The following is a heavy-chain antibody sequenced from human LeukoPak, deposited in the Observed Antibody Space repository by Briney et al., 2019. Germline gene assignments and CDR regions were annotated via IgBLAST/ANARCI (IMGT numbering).Heavy chain of an antibody. CDR1: GFTFSSYG. D-gene: IGHD3-10*01. CDR3: AKDHGSLGSGLN. Sequence: GGSLRLSCAASGFTFSSYGMSWVRQAPGQGLEWVSVISGSGVSTYYADSVKGRFTISRDNSKNTLYLQMNSLRAEDTAVYYCAKDHGSLGSGLNWGQGTLVTVSS. J-gene: IGHJ4*02. CDR2: ISGSGVST. V-gene: IGHV3-23*01.